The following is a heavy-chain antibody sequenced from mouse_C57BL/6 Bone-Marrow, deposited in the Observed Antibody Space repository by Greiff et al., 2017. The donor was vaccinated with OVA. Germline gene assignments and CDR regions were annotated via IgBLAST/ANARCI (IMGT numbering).Heavy chain of an antibody. J-gene: IGHJ3*01. V-gene: IGHV1-81*01. Sequence: VHLVESGAELARPGASVKLSCKASGYTFTSYGISWVKQRTGQGLEWIGEIYPRSGNNYYNEKFKGKATLTADKSSSTAYMELRSLTSEDSAVYFCARRRTGMFWFAYWGQGTLVTVSA. D-gene: IGHD4-1*01. CDR3: ARRRTGMFWFAY. CDR1: GYTFTSYG. CDR2: IYPRSGNN.